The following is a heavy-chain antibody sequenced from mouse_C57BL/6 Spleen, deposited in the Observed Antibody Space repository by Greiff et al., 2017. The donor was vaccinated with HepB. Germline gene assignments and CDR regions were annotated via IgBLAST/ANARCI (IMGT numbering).Heavy chain of an antibody. CDR2: IYPGSGST. Sequence: QVQLQQPGAELVKPGASVKMSCKASGYTFTSYWITWVKQRPGQGLEWIGDIYPGSGSTNYNEKFKSKATLTVDTSSSTAYMQLSSLTSEDSAVYYCAKRLYYGSSLDYWGQGTTLTVSS. V-gene: IGHV1-55*01. D-gene: IGHD1-1*01. CDR3: AKRLYYGSSLDY. CDR1: GYTFTSYW. J-gene: IGHJ2*01.